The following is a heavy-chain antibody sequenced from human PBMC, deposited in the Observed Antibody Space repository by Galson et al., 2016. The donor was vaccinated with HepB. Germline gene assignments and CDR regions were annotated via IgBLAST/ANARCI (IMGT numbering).Heavy chain of an antibody. CDR3: AKDGGWGVGYFDY. J-gene: IGHJ4*02. Sequence: SLRLSCAASGFTLSSYAMNWVRQAPGKGLEWVSAISGSGGSTYSADSVKGRFTISRDNSKNTLSLQMNSLRAEDTAVYYCAKDGGWGVGYFDYWGQGTLVTVSS. V-gene: IGHV3-23*01. CDR2: ISGSGGST. CDR1: GFTLSSYA. D-gene: IGHD3-10*01.